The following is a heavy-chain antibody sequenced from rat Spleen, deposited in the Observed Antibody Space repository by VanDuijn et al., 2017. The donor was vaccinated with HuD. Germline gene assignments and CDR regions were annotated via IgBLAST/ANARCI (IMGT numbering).Heavy chain of an antibody. Sequence: QVQLKESGPGLVQPSQTLSLTCTVSGFSLTDFNVHWVRQPAGKGLEWMGVIWTGGSTDYNSALKSRLTISRDTSKSQVFLKMNSLQTEDTATYYCAREGKLGVRGYYFDYWGQGVMVTVSS. D-gene: IGHD5-1*01. CDR1: GFSLTDFN. CDR3: AREGKLGVRGYYFDY. CDR2: IWTGGST. V-gene: IGHV2-30*01. J-gene: IGHJ2*01.